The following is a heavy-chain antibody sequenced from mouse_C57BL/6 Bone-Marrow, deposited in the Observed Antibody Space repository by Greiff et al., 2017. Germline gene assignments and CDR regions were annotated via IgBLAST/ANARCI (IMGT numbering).Heavy chain of an antibody. Sequence: VQLKESGGGLVKPGGSLKLSCAASGFTFSSYAMSWVRQTPEKRLEWVATISDGGSYTYYPDNVKGRFTISRDNAKNNLYLQMSHLKSEDTAMYYCARAQATGFAYWGQGTLVTVSA. J-gene: IGHJ3*01. CDR1: GFTFSSYA. CDR3: ARAQATGFAY. V-gene: IGHV5-4*01. CDR2: ISDGGSYT. D-gene: IGHD3-2*02.